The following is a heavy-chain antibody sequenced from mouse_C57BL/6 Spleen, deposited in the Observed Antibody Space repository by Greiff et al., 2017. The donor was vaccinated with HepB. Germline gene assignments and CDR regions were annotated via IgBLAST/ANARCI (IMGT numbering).Heavy chain of an antibody. Sequence: ESGPGLVKPSQSLSLTCSVTGYSITSGYYWNWIRQFPGNKLEWMGYISYDGSNNYNPSLKNRISITRDTSKNQFFLKLNSVTTEDTATYYCARENYDGYYYAMDYWGQGTSVTVSS. CDR1: GYSITSGYY. CDR2: ISYDGSN. J-gene: IGHJ4*01. V-gene: IGHV3-6*01. D-gene: IGHD2-3*01. CDR3: ARENYDGYYYAMDY.